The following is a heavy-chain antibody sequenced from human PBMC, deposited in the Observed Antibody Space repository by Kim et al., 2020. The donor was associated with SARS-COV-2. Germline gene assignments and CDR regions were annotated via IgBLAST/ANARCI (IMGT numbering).Heavy chain of an antibody. J-gene: IGHJ3*02. D-gene: IGHD1-26*01. Sequence: GGSLRLSCAASGFTFSSYSMNWVRQAPGKGLEWVSSISSSSSYIYYADSVKGRFTISRDNAKNSLYLQMNSLRAEDTAVYYCARVRPWGGSYPHAFDIWGQGTMVTVSS. CDR3: ARVRPWGGSYPHAFDI. CDR1: GFTFSSYS. CDR2: ISSSSSYI. V-gene: IGHV3-21*01.